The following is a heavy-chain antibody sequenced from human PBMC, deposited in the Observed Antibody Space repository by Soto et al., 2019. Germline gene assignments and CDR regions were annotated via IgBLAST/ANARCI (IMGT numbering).Heavy chain of an antibody. V-gene: IGHV4-31*03. CDR2: IDYSGST. CDR3: ARRDSGYIHGPPHYYYGLDV. CDR1: GGSISSGGYY. Sequence: QVQLQESGPGLVKPSQTLSLTCSVSGGSISSGGYYWCWVRQHPGKGLEWIGYIDYSGSTNYNPSLKSRLSMSVDTSKNHFSLQLTSVTAADTAGDYCARRDSGYIHGPPHYYYGLDVWGQGTTVTVSS. J-gene: IGHJ6*02. D-gene: IGHD5-18*01.